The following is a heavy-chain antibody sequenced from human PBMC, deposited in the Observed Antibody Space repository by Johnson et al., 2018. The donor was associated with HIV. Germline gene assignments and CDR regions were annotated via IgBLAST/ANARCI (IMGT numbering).Heavy chain of an antibody. J-gene: IGHJ3*01. D-gene: IGHD5-24*01. CDR1: GFSISSNY. V-gene: IGHV3-66*03. Sequence: EVQLVESGGGLIQPGGSLRLSCKASGFSISSNYMSWVRQPPGKGLEWVSVFYSGSNTYYADSVKGRFTISRDNSKNTLYLQMNSLRAEDTAVYYCAKGDKMATITSRYDAFDLWGQGTMVIVSS. CDR2: FYSGSNT. CDR3: AKGDKMATITSRYDAFDL.